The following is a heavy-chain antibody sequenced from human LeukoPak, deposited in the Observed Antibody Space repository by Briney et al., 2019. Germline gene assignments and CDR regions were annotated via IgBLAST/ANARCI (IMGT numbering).Heavy chain of an antibody. J-gene: IGHJ5*02. Sequence: ASVKVSCKASGYTFTSYGISWERQAPGQGLEWMGWISAYNGNTNYAQKLQGRVTMTTDTSTSTAYMELRSLRSDDTAVYYCARMTVDYDFWSGSPWFDPWGQGTLVTVSS. CDR1: GYTFTSYG. V-gene: IGHV1-18*01. D-gene: IGHD3-3*01. CDR3: ARMTVDYDFWSGSPWFDP. CDR2: ISAYNGNT.